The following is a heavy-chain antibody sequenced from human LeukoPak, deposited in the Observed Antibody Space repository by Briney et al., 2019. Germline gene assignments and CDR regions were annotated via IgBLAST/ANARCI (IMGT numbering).Heavy chain of an antibody. CDR2: ISGTGGGT. J-gene: IGHJ4*02. CDR1: GFTFSSYV. Sequence: PGGSLRLSCAASGFTFSSYVMSWVRQAPGKGLEWVSGISGTGGGTNYADSVQGRFTISRDNSKRTLYLQMNSLRAEDTAVYYCAKVGFGAVAVTGVDFWGQGTLVTVSS. V-gene: IGHV3-23*01. D-gene: IGHD6-19*01. CDR3: AKVGFGAVAVTGVDF.